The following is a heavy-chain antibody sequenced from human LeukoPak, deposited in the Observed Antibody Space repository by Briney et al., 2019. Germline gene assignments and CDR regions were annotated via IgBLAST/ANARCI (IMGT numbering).Heavy chain of an antibody. CDR2: IYYSGST. CDR3: ARRSGVLDSRDSRYYFDH. J-gene: IGHJ4*02. Sequence: SETLSLTCIVSVGSISSHCWSWIRQTPGKGLEYIGYIYYSGSTDYNPSLKSRVTISLATSKNQFSLQLSSVTAADTAVYYCARRSGVLDSRDSRYYFDHWGQRTLVTVSS. D-gene: IGHD3-22*01. V-gene: IGHV4-59*11. CDR1: VGSISSHC.